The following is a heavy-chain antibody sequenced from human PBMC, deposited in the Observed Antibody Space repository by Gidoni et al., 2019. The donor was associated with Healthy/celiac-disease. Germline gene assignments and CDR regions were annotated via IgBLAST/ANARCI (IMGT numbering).Heavy chain of an antibody. CDR3: ARSTTDDSSGYYPDY. Sequence: QVQLVQSGAAVKKPGSSVKVSCKASGGTFSSYAISWVRQAPGQGLEWMGRIIPILGIANYAQKFQGRVTITADKSTSTAYMELSSLRSEDTAVYYCARSTTDDSSGYYPDYWGQGTLVTVSS. D-gene: IGHD3-22*01. CDR2: IIPILGIA. J-gene: IGHJ4*02. CDR1: GGTFSSYA. V-gene: IGHV1-69*09.